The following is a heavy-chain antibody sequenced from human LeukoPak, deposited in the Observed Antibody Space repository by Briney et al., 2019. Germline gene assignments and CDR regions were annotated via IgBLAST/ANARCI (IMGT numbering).Heavy chain of an antibody. J-gene: IGHJ6*02. CDR2: ISGSGGRT. D-gene: IGHD3-22*01. CDR3: AKEEGSGYYVIDYYYGMDV. V-gene: IGHV3-23*01. Sequence: GGSLRLSCAASGFTFSSYAMSWVRQAPGKGLEWVSAISGSGGRTYYADSVKGRFTLSRDNSKNTLYLQMNSLRAEDTAVYYCAKEEGSGYYVIDYYYGMDVWGQGTTVTVSS. CDR1: GFTFSSYA.